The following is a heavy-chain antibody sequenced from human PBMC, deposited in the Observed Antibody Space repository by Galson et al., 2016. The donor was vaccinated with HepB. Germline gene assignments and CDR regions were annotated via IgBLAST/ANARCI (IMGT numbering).Heavy chain of an antibody. V-gene: IGHV3-7*03. CDR1: GFTFGSYW. D-gene: IGHD1-26*01. Sequence: SLRLSCAASGFTFGSYWMGWVRQAPGRGLEWLANIKTDGSETHYVDSVEGRFTISRDNAKNSMYLQMCGLRTEDTAVYYCARGDKWGWDYWGQGTLVTVSS. CDR3: ARGDKWGWDY. J-gene: IGHJ4*02. CDR2: IKTDGSET.